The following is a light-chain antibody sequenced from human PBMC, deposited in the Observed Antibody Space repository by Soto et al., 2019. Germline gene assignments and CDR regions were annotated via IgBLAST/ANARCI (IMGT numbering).Light chain of an antibody. CDR1: QSISNW. CDR3: QQYYSYFSWT. J-gene: IGKJ1*01. Sequence: DIQMTQSPSTLSASEEDRVTITCRASQSISNWLAWYQQKPGKAPKLLIYKASSLESGVPSRFSGSGSGTEFTLTISSLQPDDFATYYCQQYYSYFSWTFGQGTKVEIK. V-gene: IGKV1-5*03. CDR2: KAS.